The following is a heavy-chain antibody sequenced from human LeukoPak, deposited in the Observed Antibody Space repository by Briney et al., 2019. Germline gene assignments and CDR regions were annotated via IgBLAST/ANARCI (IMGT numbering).Heavy chain of an antibody. J-gene: IGHJ4*02. Sequence: ASVKVSCKASGYTFTGYYMHWVRQAPGQGLEWMGWINPNSGGTNYAQKFQGRVTMTRDTSISTAYMELSRLRSDDTAVYYCARVDTAMVAGLRYWGQGTLVTVSS. V-gene: IGHV1-2*02. D-gene: IGHD5-18*01. CDR1: GYTFTGYY. CDR2: INPNSGGT. CDR3: ARVDTAMVAGLRY.